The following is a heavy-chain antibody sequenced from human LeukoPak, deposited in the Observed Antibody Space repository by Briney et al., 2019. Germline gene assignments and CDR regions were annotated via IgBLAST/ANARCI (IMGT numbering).Heavy chain of an antibody. Sequence: GGSLRLSCAASGFTLSGYSMNWVRQAPGRGLEWVSAISGSGDYTNYADSVKGRFTISRDNSKNTLSLQMNSLRAEDTAVYYCARGFMTKVTFDSWGQGTLVTVSS. CDR2: ISGSGDYT. D-gene: IGHD4-17*01. V-gene: IGHV3-23*01. J-gene: IGHJ4*02. CDR3: ARGFMTKVTFDS. CDR1: GFTLSGYS.